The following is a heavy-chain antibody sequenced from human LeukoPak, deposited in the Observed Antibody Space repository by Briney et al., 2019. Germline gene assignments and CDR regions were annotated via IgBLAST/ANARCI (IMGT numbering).Heavy chain of an antibody. CDR1: GYTFTSYG. J-gene: IGHJ4*02. V-gene: IGHV1-18*01. CDR2: INAYNGNT. Sequence: ASVKVSCKASGYTFTSYGISWVRQAPGQGLEWMGWINAYNGNTNYAQKLQGRVTMTTDTSTSTAYMELRSLRSDDTAVYYCARLVPTYYDILTGYYWWGQGTLATVSS. CDR3: ARLVPTYYDILTGYYW. D-gene: IGHD3-9*01.